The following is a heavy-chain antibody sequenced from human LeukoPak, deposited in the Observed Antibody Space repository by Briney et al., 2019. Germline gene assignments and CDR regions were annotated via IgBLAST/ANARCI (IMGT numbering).Heavy chain of an antibody. J-gene: IGHJ5*02. CDR2: ISSDGSPP. V-gene: IGHV3-74*01. CDR1: GVTIKGYW. Sequence: AGGSLRLSCAASGVTIKGYWMHWVRQAPGKGLVRVSRISSDGSPPTYADSVKGRFTVSRDNAKNTVYLQMNSLRVEDTAVYYCVRDLPNNWFDPWGQGTLVTVSS. CDR3: VRDLPNNWFDP.